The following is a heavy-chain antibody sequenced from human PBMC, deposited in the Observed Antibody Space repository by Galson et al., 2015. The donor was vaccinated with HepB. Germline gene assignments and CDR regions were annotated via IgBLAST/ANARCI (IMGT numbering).Heavy chain of an antibody. D-gene: IGHD3-22*01. J-gene: IGHJ5*02. CDR2: LSSSGGGT. CDR1: GFTFRNYV. V-gene: IGHV3-23*01. CDR3: AKPYISVSGYLA. Sequence: SLRLSCAASGFTFRNYVMTWVRQAPGKGLEWVSSLSSSGGGTYYADSVKGRVTISRDNSKNTLYLQMHSLRAECTAVYYCAKPYISVSGYLAWGQGTLVTVTA.